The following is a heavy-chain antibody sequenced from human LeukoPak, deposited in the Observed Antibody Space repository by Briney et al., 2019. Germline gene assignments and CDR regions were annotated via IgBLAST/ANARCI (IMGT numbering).Heavy chain of an antibody. Sequence: SETLSLTCTVSGGSISSGGYYWSWIRQHPGKGLEWIGYIYYSGSTYYNPSLKSRVTISVDTSKNQFSLKLSSVTAADTAVYYCARTTGRGVDDAFDIWGQGTMVTVSS. CDR1: GGSISSGGYY. CDR2: IYYSGST. V-gene: IGHV4-31*03. CDR3: ARTTGRGVDDAFDI. J-gene: IGHJ3*02. D-gene: IGHD3-9*01.